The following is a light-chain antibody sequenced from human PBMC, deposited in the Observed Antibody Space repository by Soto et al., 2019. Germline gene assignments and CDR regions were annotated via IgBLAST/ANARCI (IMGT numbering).Light chain of an antibody. CDR2: DVS. Sequence: QSALTQPASVSGSPGQSITISCTGTSSDVGGYNDVSWYQQHPGKAPKLTIYDVSNRPSGVSNRFSGSKSGNTASLTISGLQAEDEADYYCSSYTSSSTVLFGGGTKVTVL. V-gene: IGLV2-14*01. J-gene: IGLJ2*01. CDR1: SSDVGGYND. CDR3: SSYTSSSTVL.